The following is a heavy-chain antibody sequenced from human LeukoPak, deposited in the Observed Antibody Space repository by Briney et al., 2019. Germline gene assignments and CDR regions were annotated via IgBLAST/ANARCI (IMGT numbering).Heavy chain of an antibody. D-gene: IGHD3-22*01. CDR1: GDSISSDH. J-gene: IGHJ3*02. CDR3: AKYSGHNTSGYYESRAFDI. CDR2: IYYSRNT. V-gene: IGHV4-59*01. Sequence: SETLSLTCTASGDSISSDHWRWLRQPPGKGLEWLGYIYYSRNTNYNPSLKSRVTISVDTSKNQFSLKRSSVTAADTAVYYCAKYSGHNTSGYYESRAFDIWGQGTMVTVSS.